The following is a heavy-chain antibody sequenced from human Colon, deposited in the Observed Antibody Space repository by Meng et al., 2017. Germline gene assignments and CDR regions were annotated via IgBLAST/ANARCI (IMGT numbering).Heavy chain of an antibody. D-gene: IGHD2/OR15-2a*01. V-gene: IGHV1-2*06. CDR3: ATLEGPFRSTSGSAPDF. CDR2: INPHSGAT. J-gene: IGHJ4*02. CDR1: GYHFIAYS. Sequence: QGHAMLSGADVKKPGASVKDSCHASGYHFIAYSPHWVRQAPGQRLEYMGRINPHSGATIYAQRFQGRVTMTRDTSINTAYMELSSVRSDDTAIYYCATLEGPFRSTSGSAPDFWGQGTLVTVSS.